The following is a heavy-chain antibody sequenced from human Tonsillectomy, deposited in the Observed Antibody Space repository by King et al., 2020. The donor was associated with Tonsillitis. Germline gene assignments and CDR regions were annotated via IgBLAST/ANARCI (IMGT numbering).Heavy chain of an antibody. CDR3: ARGGLGVLPSCYFDF. Sequence: GQLVQSGAEVKKPGASMKVSCKASGFTFTIYYMNWVRQAPGQGLEWMGVINPSDGSTTYARNFQGRVAMTTDTSTSTVYMELSSLRSDDTAIYYCARGGLGVLPSCYFDFWGQGALVTVSS. CDR1: GFTFTIYY. D-gene: IGHD3-3*01. CDR2: INPSDGST. J-gene: IGHJ4*02. V-gene: IGHV1-46*01.